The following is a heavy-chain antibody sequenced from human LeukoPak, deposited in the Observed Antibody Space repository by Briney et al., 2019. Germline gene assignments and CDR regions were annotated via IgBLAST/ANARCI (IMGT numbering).Heavy chain of an antibody. Sequence: ASVKVSCKASGYTFTGYYMHWVRQAPGQGLEWMGWINPNSGGTNYAQKFQGWVTMTRDTSISTAYMELSRLRSDGTAVYYCARDPFYDTVGGSYRPLDYWGQGTPITVSS. V-gene: IGHV1-2*04. CDR3: ARDPFYDTVGGSYRPLDY. CDR1: GYTFTGYY. D-gene: IGHD3-16*02. J-gene: IGHJ4*02. CDR2: INPNSGGT.